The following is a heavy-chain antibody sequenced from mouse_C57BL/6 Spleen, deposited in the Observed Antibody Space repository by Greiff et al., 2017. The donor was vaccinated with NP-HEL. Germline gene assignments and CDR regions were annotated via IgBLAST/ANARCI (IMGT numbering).Heavy chain of an antibody. D-gene: IGHD1-1*01. CDR2: IYPGDGDT. Sequence: VQLQQSGAELVKPGASVKISCKASGYAFSSYWMNWVKQRPGKGLEWIGQIYPGDGDTNYNGKLKGKATLTADKPSSTAYMQLSSLTSEDSAVYFCARGYYGSSYGNYWGQGTTLTVSS. V-gene: IGHV1-80*01. CDR3: ARGYYGSSYGNY. CDR1: GYAFSSYW. J-gene: IGHJ2*01.